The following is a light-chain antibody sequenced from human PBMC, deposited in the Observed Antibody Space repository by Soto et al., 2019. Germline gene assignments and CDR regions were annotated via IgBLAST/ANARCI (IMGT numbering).Light chain of an antibody. CDR2: GAS. Sequence: LSVSARGRATVSCRGSQRVSSNLAWYQQKPGQAPRLLIYGASTRATGIPARFSGSGSGTEFTLTISSLQSEDFAVYYCQQYNNCARTFGQGTKVDIK. CDR3: QQYNNCART. J-gene: IGKJ1*01. V-gene: IGKV3-15*01. CDR1: QRVSSN.